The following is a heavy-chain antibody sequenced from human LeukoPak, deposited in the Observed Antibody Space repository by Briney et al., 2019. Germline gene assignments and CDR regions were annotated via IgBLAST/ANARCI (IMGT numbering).Heavy chain of an antibody. CDR2: IYSGGST. D-gene: IGHD1-26*01. CDR3: ARGGRMNWFDP. CDR1: GGSFNSYY. V-gene: IGHV3-66*01. Sequence: ETLSLTCTVSGGSFNSYYWSWVRQAPGKGLEWVSVIYSGGSTYYADSVKGRFTISRDNSKNTLYLQMNSLRAEDTAVYYCARGGRMNWFDPWGQGTLVTVSS. J-gene: IGHJ5*02.